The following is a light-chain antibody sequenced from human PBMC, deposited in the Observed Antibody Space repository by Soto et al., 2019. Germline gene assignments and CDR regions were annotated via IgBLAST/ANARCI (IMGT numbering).Light chain of an antibody. CDR3: QQYNNWPPYT. Sequence: IVMTQSPATLSVSPGDRVTLSCRASQSVSSDLAWYQQRPGQAPRLLIYGASTRATGIPARFSGTGSGTEFTLTISSLQSEDFAIYYCQQYNNWPPYTFXQGTKVDIK. CDR2: GAS. V-gene: IGKV3-15*01. CDR1: QSVSSD. J-gene: IGKJ2*01.